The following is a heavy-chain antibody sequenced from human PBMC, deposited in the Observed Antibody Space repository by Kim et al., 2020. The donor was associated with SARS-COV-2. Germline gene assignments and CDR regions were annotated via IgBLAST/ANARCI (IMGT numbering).Heavy chain of an antibody. V-gene: IGHV3-7*01. CDR2: IKQDGSAK. D-gene: IGHD3-9*01. CDR3: AKTGRDFDY. Sequence: GGSLRLSCTASGFTFSSSWMSWVRQAPGKGLEWVANIKQDGSAKYYVDSVKGRFTISRDNSKNSLFLQMNSLRAEDTAVYYCAKTGRDFDYWGQGTLVTVSS. CDR1: GFTFSSSW. J-gene: IGHJ4*02.